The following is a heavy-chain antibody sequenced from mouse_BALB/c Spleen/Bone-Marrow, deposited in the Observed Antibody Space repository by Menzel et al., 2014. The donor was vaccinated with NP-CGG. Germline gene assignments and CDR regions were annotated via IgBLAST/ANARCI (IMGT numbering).Heavy chain of an antibody. V-gene: IGHV1S137*01. CDR3: ARGYSNNYAMDY. Sequence: VQLQQSGAELVRPGVSVKISCKGSGYTFTDYAMHWVKQSHAESLEWIGVINTYFGDISYNQKFKGKATIAVDKTSRTVYMELARLTAEDSAIYYCARGYSNNYAMDYWGQGTSVTVS. CDR1: GYTFTDYA. J-gene: IGHJ4*01. CDR2: INTYFGDI. D-gene: IGHD2-5*01.